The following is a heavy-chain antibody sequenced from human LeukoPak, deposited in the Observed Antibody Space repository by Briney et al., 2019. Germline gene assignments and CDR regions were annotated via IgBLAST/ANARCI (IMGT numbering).Heavy chain of an antibody. V-gene: IGHV3-53*01. CDR2: FYIGGTT. Sequence: PGGSLILSCVASGFTVSSNHMNWVRQAPGRGLEWVSIFYIGGTTYYSDSVRGRFTISRDNSKNTLYLEMNSLRAEDTAVYYCARDGSSHYYFDYWGQGTLVTVSS. D-gene: IGHD2-15*01. CDR1: GFTVSSNH. J-gene: IGHJ4*02. CDR3: ARDGSSHYYFDY.